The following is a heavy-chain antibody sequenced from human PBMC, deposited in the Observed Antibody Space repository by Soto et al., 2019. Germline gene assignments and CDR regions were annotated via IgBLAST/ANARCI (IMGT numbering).Heavy chain of an antibody. V-gene: IGHV3-23*01. J-gene: IGHJ4*02. CDR3: TRVSGWRLQEYHLEN. CDR1: GFIFSDYA. D-gene: IGHD2-2*01. CDR2: VRRSGGSA. Sequence: EVQLLESGGSLVQPGAAESLRLSCSASGFIFSDYAMSWVRQAPGKGLEWVSTVRRSGGSATYAASVRGPFTISRDNSKDMLYLQMSSQRADEAAIYDCTRVSGWRLQEYHLENGGQGTLVTVSS.